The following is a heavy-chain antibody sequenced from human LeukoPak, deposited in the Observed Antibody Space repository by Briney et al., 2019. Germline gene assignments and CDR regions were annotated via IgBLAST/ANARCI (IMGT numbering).Heavy chain of an antibody. Sequence: GGSLRLSCAGSGFTFSGYSLNWVRQAPGKGLEWVSSITSSGSSMYYADSVKGRFTISRDNAESTLYLQMNSLRAEDTAVYYCARWFGEDYWGQGTLVTVSS. CDR3: ARWFGEDY. V-gene: IGHV3-21*04. CDR1: GFTFSGYS. CDR2: ITSSGSSM. D-gene: IGHD3-10*01. J-gene: IGHJ4*02.